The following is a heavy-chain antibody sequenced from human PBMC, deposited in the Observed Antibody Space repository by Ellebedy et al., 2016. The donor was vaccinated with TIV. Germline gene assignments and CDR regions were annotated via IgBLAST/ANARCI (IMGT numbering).Heavy chain of an antibody. D-gene: IGHD3-3*01. Sequence: AASVKVSCKASGYSFTHYTIHWVRQAPGQGPEWMGWIDAGNGNTKYSQKFQGRVTITRDTSASTDYMELSSLRSEDTAVYYCARGLSRRWMEGFYWGQGTLVTVSS. CDR3: ARGLSRRWMEGFY. V-gene: IGHV1-3*01. CDR1: GYSFTHYT. CDR2: IDAGNGNT. J-gene: IGHJ4*02.